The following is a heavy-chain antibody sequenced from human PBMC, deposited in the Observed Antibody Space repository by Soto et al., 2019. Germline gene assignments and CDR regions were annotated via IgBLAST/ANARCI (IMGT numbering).Heavy chain of an antibody. CDR3: ARHPERIAQLGWFYP. CDR2: INPSGGST. Sequence: ASVKVSCKASGYTFTSYYMHWVRQAPGQGLEWMGIINPSGGSTSYAQKFQGRVTMTRDTSTSTVYMELSSLRSEDTAVYYCARHPERIAQLGWFYPWGQGSLVPVAS. CDR1: GYTFTSYY. V-gene: IGHV1-46*01. D-gene: IGHD6-13*01. J-gene: IGHJ5*02.